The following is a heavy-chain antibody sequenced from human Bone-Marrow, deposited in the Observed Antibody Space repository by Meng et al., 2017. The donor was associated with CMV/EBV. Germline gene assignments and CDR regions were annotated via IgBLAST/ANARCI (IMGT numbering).Heavy chain of an antibody. CDR1: GYTFTGYY. J-gene: IGHJ4*02. CDR3: AREGQLGSDY. CDR2: INPNSGGT. Sequence: ASVKVSCKASGYTFTGYYMHWVRQAPGQGLEWMGWINPNSGGTNYAQKFQGRVTMTRDTSTSTAYMELRSLRSDDTVVYYCAREGQLGSDYWGQGTLVTVSS. D-gene: IGHD6-6*01. V-gene: IGHV1-2*02.